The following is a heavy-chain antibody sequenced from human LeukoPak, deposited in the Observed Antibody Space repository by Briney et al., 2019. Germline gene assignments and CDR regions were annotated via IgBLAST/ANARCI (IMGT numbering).Heavy chain of an antibody. Sequence: GGSLRLSCAASGFTFSSYAMSWVRQAPGKGLEWVSAISGSGGSTYYADSVKGRFTISRDNSKNTLYLQMNSLRAEDTAVYYCAKDPQYSSGWYYFDYWGQGTLVRVSS. CDR2: ISGSGGST. D-gene: IGHD6-19*01. V-gene: IGHV3-23*01. J-gene: IGHJ4*02. CDR1: GFTFSSYA. CDR3: AKDPQYSSGWYYFDY.